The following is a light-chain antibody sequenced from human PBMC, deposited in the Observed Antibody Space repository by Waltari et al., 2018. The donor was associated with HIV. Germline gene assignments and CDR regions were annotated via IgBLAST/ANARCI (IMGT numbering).Light chain of an antibody. J-gene: IGLJ1*01. Sequence: QSALTQPASVSGSPGQSITIACTGTSSDVGSYNLVSWYQQHTGKAPKLMIYEVSRRPSGVSNRFSGLQAVDEADYYCCSYAGSSTYVFGTGTKVTVL. CDR3: CSYAGSSTYV. CDR1: SSDVGSYNL. CDR2: EVS. V-gene: IGLV2-23*02.